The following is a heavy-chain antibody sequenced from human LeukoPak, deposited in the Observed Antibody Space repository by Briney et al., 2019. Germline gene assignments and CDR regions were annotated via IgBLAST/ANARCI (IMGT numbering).Heavy chain of an antibody. J-gene: IGHJ4*02. CDR3: TTTPLGYCTGSGCYSYFDY. D-gene: IGHD2-8*02. Sequence: GGSLRLSCGASGFSFSDAWMNWVRQAPGKGLEWVGRVKSETNGGTTDYAAPVKGRFTILRDDPENTLYLQMDSLKTEDTAIYYCTTTPLGYCTGSGCYSYFDYWGQGTLVTVSS. CDR1: GFSFSDAW. V-gene: IGHV3-15*01. CDR2: VKSETNGGTT.